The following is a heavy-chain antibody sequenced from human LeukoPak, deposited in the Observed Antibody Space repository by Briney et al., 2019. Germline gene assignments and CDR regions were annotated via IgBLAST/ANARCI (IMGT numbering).Heavy chain of an antibody. CDR3: ARDLAYGDPPSGFDP. CDR2: LNPQTGDT. J-gene: IGHJ5*02. CDR1: GYAFSAYY. D-gene: IGHD4-17*01. V-gene: IGHV1-2*02. Sequence: ASVKVSCKASGYAFSAYYMHWVRQAPGQGLEWMGWLNPQTGDTHFAQKFQGRVTMTRDTSITTAYMELSSLRSDDTAVYFCARDLAYGDPPSGFDPWGQGTLVTVSS.